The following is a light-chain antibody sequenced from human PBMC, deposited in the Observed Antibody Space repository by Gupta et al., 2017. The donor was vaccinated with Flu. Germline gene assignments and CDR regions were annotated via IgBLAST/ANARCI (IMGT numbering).Light chain of an antibody. V-gene: IGKV2-28*01. CDR2: LGS. CDR3: MQDIQTPPR. J-gene: IGKJ2*03. Sequence: DIVMPQSPLSLPVTPGEPASISCRSSQSLLHSNGYNDLDWYLQKPGKSPQLLIYLGSNRASGVPDRFSGSGAGTDFTLKISRVEAEDVGFYYCMQDIQTPPRFGQGTKLEIK. CDR1: QSLLHSNGYND.